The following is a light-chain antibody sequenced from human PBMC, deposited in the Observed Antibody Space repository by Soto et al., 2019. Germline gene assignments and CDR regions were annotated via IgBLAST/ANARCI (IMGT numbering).Light chain of an antibody. CDR2: AAS. CDR1: QSIGTF. J-gene: IGKJ1*01. V-gene: IGKV3-11*01. CDR3: HQRNNWPWT. Sequence: DIVLTQSPATLSLSPGERATLSCRASQSIGTFLAWFQQKPGQAPRLLIYAASNRAPGIPARFSGSGSGTDFTLTIGSLEPDDFAVYYCHQRNNWPWTFGQGTKVEIK.